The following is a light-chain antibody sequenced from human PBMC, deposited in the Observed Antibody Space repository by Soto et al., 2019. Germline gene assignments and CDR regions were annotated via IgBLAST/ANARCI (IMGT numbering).Light chain of an antibody. J-gene: IGKJ4*01. CDR2: LGS. Sequence: DLVMTQSPLSLPVTPGEPASISCRSSQSLLHSNGYNFLHWYLQKPGQSPQLLIYLGSNRASGVPDRFSGSGSGTDFTLKISRVEAEDVGIYYCMQALQTPELTFGGGTKVEIK. V-gene: IGKV2-28*01. CDR3: MQALQTPELT. CDR1: QSLLHSNGYNF.